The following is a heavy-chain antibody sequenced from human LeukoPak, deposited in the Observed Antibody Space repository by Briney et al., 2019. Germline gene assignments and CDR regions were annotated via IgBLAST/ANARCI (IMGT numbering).Heavy chain of an antibody. V-gene: IGHV3-23*01. J-gene: IGHJ4*02. D-gene: IGHD2-15*01. CDR1: GFTFSSYA. CDR3: AKFPPLGYCSGGSCYS. Sequence: PGGSLRLSCAASGFTFSSYAMCWVRQAPGKGLEWVSAISGSGGSTYCADSVKGRFTISRDNSKNTLYLQMNSLRAEDTAVYYCAKFPPLGYCSGGSCYSWGQGTLVTVSS. CDR2: ISGSGGST.